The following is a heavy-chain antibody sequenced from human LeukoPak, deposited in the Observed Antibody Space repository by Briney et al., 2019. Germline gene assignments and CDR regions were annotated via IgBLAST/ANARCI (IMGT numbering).Heavy chain of an antibody. D-gene: IGHD3-10*01. V-gene: IGHV4-59*11. J-gene: IGHJ4*02. CDR2: IHYTGST. CDR3: ARDRWGGSGSYFDY. Sequence: PSETLSLICTVSGGSISSHYWSWIRLPPGKGLEWIGYIHYTGSTNYNPSLKSRVTISLDTSKNLFSLKLSSVTAEDTAIYYCARDRWGGSGSYFDYWGQGILVTVSS. CDR1: GGSISSHY.